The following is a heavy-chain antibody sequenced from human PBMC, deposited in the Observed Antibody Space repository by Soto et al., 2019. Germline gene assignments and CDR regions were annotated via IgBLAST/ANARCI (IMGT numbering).Heavy chain of an antibody. V-gene: IGHV3-23*01. CDR3: ATARAVDY. Sequence: EVHLLESGGGLVQPGGSLTLSCAASGFTFSGYALTWVRQAPGKGLEWVSTISTSGGNTYYADSVKGRFTISRDTSKNTLYLQMDSLRAEGTAVYYCATARAVDYWGQGTLVTVSS. CDR2: ISTSGGNT. J-gene: IGHJ4*02. D-gene: IGHD6-6*01. CDR1: GFTFSGYA.